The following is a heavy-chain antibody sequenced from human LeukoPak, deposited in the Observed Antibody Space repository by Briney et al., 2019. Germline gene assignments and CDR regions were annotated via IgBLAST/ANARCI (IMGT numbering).Heavy chain of an antibody. D-gene: IGHD2-2*01. CDR3: GRVHCSTNSCYDYYDYYMYV. CDR2: INWDGAST. CDR1: GFRFDDYS. V-gene: IGHV3-20*04. Sequence: GGSLRLSCAASGFRFDDYSMNWVRHVPGKGLEWVAGINWDGASTGYRDSMKGRFTISRDNGKNSLYLQLNSLRVEDTAVYYCGRVHCSTNSCYDYYDYYMYVSGNGTTVTVSS. J-gene: IGHJ6*03.